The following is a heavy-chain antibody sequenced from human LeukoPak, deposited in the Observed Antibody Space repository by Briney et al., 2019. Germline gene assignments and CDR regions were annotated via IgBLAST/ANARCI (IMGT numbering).Heavy chain of an antibody. Sequence: AGGSLRLSCAASGFTFSSNYMSWVRQAPGKGLEWVSVIYSGGSTYYADSVKGRFTISRDNSKNTLYLQMNSLRAEDTAVYYCARGPIVGGDDYWGQGTLVTVSS. D-gene: IGHD1-26*01. CDR2: IYSGGST. CDR1: GFTFSSNY. J-gene: IGHJ4*02. V-gene: IGHV3-53*01. CDR3: ARGPIVGGDDY.